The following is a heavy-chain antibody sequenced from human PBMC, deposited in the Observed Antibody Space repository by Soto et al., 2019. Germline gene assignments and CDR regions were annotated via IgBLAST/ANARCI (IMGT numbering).Heavy chain of an antibody. CDR2: INPNSGGT. J-gene: IGHJ3*02. V-gene: IGHV1-2*04. D-gene: IGHD2-15*01. CDR1: GYTFTGYY. CDR3: ARDRGYCSGGSCYRPTPDAFDI. Sequence: QVQLVQSGAEVKKPGASVKVSCKASGYTFTGYYMHWVRQAPGQGLEWMGWINPNSGGTNYAQKFQGWVTMTRDTSISTAYMELSMLRSDDTAVYYCARDRGYCSGGSCYRPTPDAFDIWGQGTMVTVSS.